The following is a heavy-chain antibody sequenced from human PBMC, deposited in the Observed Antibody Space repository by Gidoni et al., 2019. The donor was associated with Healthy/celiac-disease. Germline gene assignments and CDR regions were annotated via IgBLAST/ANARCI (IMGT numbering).Heavy chain of an antibody. Sequence: EVQLLEYGGGLVQPGGPLRLSCAAPGFTLTSYAMSWVRQAPGKGLEWVSAISGSGGSTYYADSVKGRFTISRDNSKNTLYLQMNSLRAEDTAVYYCAKSRDTDYYDSSGYYHPFDYWGQGTLVTVSS. D-gene: IGHD3-22*01. CDR3: AKSRDTDYYDSSGYYHPFDY. CDR2: ISGSGGST. J-gene: IGHJ4*02. V-gene: IGHV3-23*01. CDR1: GFTLTSYA.